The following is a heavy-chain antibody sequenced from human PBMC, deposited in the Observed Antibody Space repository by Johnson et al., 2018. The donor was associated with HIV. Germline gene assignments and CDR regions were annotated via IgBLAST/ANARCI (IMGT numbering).Heavy chain of an antibody. V-gene: IGHV3-30-3*01. CDR1: GFTFSNYA. CDR3: ARDGSVFGVVGFFDI. D-gene: IGHD3-3*01. J-gene: IGHJ3*02. Sequence: QMQLVESGGGVVQPGRSLRLSCAASGFTFSNYAMHWVRQAPGKGLEWVAIISYDGSNKYYADSVKGRFTISRDNSKNTLYLQMNSLRPEDTAVYYCARDGSVFGVVGFFDIWGQGTMVTVSS. CDR2: ISYDGSNK.